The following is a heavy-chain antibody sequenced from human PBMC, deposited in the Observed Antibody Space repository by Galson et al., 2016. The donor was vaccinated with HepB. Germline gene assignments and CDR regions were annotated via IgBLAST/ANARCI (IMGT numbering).Heavy chain of an antibody. V-gene: IGHV3-21*04. J-gene: IGHJ6*02. CDR1: GFTFRAYT. D-gene: IGHD5-12*01. Sequence: SLRLSCAASGFTFRAYTMNWVRQAPGKGLQWVSSISSGSRHISNADSLKGRFSISRDDAKNSVFLQMNSLTVDDTAKYFCARDRVDIVAAPSSIRNYYGKDVWGQGTTVTVSS. CDR2: ISSGSRHI. CDR3: ARDRVDIVAAPSSIRNYYGKDV.